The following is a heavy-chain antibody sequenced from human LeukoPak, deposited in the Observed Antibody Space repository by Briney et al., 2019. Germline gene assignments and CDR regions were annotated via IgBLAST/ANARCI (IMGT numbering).Heavy chain of an antibody. CDR2: ISTGGSN. D-gene: IGHD3-10*01. Sequence: PSETLSLTCTVSGGSISSYYRRWIRQPAGKGLEWIGRISTGGSNNYNPAFMRRVTMSVDTSKNQFPLMLRTVTAADTAVVYCGGEGQNRVGLWFVGYFDYWGQGTLVTVSS. CDR3: GGEGQNRVGLWFVGYFDY. V-gene: IGHV4-4*07. J-gene: IGHJ4*02. CDR1: GGSISSYY.